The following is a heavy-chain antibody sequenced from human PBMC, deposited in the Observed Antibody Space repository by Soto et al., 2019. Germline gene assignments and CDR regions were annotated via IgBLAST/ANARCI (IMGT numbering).Heavy chain of an antibody. V-gene: IGHV3-74*01. Sequence: EVQLVESGGGLVQPGGSLRLSCAASGFTFSSYWMHWVRQAPGKGLVWVSRINSDGSSTSYADSVKGRFTISRDNAKNTLYLQVNSLRAEDTAVYYCARGHYYYYYMDVWGKGTTVTVSS. CDR3: ARGHYYYYYMDV. J-gene: IGHJ6*03. CDR2: INSDGSST. CDR1: GFTFSSYW.